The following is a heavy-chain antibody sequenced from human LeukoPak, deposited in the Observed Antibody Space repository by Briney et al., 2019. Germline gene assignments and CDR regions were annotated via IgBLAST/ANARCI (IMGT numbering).Heavy chain of an antibody. D-gene: IGHD1-1*01. CDR1: GFTFSSYA. CDR3: TTDPPGTGGRYMAV. J-gene: IGHJ6*03. Sequence: PGGSLRLSCAASGFTFSSYAMHWVRQAPGKGLEWVAVISYDGSNKYYADSVKGRFTISRDNSKNTLYLQMNSLRAEDTAAYYCTTDPPGTGGRYMAVWGKGTTVTVSS. V-gene: IGHV3-30-3*01. CDR2: ISYDGSNK.